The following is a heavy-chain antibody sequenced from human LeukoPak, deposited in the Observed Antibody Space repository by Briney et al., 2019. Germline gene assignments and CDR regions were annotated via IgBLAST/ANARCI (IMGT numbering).Heavy chain of an antibody. J-gene: IGHJ5*02. CDR3: ARDSITIFGVPGGWFDP. CDR2: IYYSGST. D-gene: IGHD3-3*01. Sequence: SQTLSLTCTVSGGSISSGDYYWSWIRQPPGKGLEWIGYIYYSGSTYYNPSLKSRVTISVDTSKNPFSLKLSSVTAADTAVYYCARDSITIFGVPGGWFDPWGQGTLVTVSS. CDR1: GGSISSGDYY. V-gene: IGHV4-30-4*08.